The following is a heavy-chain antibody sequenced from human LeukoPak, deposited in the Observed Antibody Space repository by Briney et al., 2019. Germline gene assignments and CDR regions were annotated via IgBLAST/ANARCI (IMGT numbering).Heavy chain of an antibody. CDR1: GYTFTGYY. CDR2: INPNSGGT. J-gene: IGHJ4*02. CDR3: ARDRGYSYARYYFDY. Sequence: ASVKVSCKASGYTFTGYYMHWVRQAPGQGLEWMGWINPNSGGTSFAQKFQDRVTMTRDTSISTAYMELSRLRSDDTAVYYCARDRGYSYARYYFDYWGQGTLVTVPS. V-gene: IGHV1-2*02. D-gene: IGHD5-18*01.